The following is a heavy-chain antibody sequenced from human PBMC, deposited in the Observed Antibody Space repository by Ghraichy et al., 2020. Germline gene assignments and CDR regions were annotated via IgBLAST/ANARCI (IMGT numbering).Heavy chain of an antibody. J-gene: IGHJ4*02. CDR1: GGSVSSGSYF. V-gene: IGHV4-61*01. Sequence: ETLSLTCTVSGGSVSSGSYFWSWIRQPPGKGLEWIGYVYYTGSANYIPSLMSRVTISVDTSKNQFSLNLTSLTAADTAVYYCARRPSSVTTKGAKDYWGQGILVTVSS. D-gene: IGHD5-12*01. CDR3: ARRPSSVTTKGAKDY. CDR2: VYYTGSA.